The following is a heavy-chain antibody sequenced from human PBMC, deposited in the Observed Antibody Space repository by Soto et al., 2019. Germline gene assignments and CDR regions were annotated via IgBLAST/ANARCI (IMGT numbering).Heavy chain of an antibody. J-gene: IGHJ4*02. Sequence: SGPTLVNPTQTLTLTCTFSGFSLSTSGMCVSWIRQPPGKALEWLARIDWDDDKYYSTSPKTRLTISKDTSKNQLVLTMTNMDPVDTATYYCASGLSLDYWGQGTLVTVSS. CDR1: GFSLSTSGMC. V-gene: IGHV2-70*11. D-gene: IGHD1-1*01. CDR2: IDWDDDK. CDR3: ASGLSLDY.